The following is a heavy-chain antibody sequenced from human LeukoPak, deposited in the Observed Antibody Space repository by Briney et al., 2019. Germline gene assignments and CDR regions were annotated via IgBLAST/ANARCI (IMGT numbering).Heavy chain of an antibody. CDR2: ISWNSATI. CDR1: GFTFDDYA. V-gene: IGHV3-9*01. Sequence: LAGGSLRLSCAASGFTFDDYAIHWVRQAPGKGLEWVSGISWNSATIAYADSVKGRFTISRDNAKNSLYLQMNSLRAEDTALYYCTKGRYARTFDCWGQGTLVTVSS. CDR3: TKGRYARTFDC. J-gene: IGHJ4*02. D-gene: IGHD3-16*02.